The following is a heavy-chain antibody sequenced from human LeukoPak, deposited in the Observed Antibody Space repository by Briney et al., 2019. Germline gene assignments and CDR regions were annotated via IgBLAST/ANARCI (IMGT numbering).Heavy chain of an antibody. J-gene: IGHJ4*02. D-gene: IGHD6-13*01. CDR1: GFTFSSSS. V-gene: IGHV3-74*01. CDR3: ARVRSSSWFDY. Sequence: GGSLRLSCSASGFTFSSSSMHWVRRAPGRGLVWVSRISSDGTSTNYADSVKGRFVISRDNAKNTLYLQMNSLRAEDTAVYFCARVRSSSWFDYWGQGTLVAVSS. CDR2: ISSDGTST.